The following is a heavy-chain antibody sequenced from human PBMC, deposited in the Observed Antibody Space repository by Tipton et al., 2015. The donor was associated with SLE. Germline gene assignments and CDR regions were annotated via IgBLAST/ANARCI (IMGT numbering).Heavy chain of an antibody. CDR1: GVSISSSSYY. J-gene: IGHJ4*02. CDR3: ARLYSGYDNLLYYFGY. Sequence: TLSLTCTVSGVSISSSSYYWGWIRHPPGKGLEWIGGIYYSGSTYYNPSLKSRVTIPVETSKNQFSLNLSPVTAADTAVYYCARLYSGYDNLLYYFGYWGQGTLVTVSS. CDR2: IYYSGST. D-gene: IGHD5-12*01. V-gene: IGHV4-39*07.